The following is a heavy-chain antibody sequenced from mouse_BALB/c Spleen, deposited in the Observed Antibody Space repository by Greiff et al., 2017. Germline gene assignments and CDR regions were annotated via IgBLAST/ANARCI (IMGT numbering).Heavy chain of an antibody. CDR1: GYTFTSYW. V-gene: IGHV1-87*01. CDR2: IYPGDGDT. J-gene: IGHJ2*01. Sequence: VQLQQSGAELARPGASVKLSCKASGYTFTSYWMQWVKQRPGQGLEWIGAIYPGDGDTRYTQKFKGKATLTADKSSSTAYMQLSSLASEDSAVYYCARSDYYGYVDYWGQGTTLTVSS. CDR3: ARSDYYGYVDY. D-gene: IGHD1-1*01.